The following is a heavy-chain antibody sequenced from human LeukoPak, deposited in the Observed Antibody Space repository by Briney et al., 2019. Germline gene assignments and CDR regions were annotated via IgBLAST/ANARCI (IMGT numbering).Heavy chain of an antibody. CDR2: IKQDGSEK. D-gene: IGHD3-10*01. J-gene: IGHJ6*02. Sequence: GGSLRLSCAASGFTFSSYWMSWVRQAPGKGLEWVANIKQDGSEKYYVDSVKGRFTISRDNAKNSLYLQMNSLRAEDTAVYYCARENGYYYGLLSVYYYYGMDVWGQGTTVTVSS. V-gene: IGHV3-7*01. CDR3: ARENGYYYGLLSVYYYYGMDV. CDR1: GFTFSSYW.